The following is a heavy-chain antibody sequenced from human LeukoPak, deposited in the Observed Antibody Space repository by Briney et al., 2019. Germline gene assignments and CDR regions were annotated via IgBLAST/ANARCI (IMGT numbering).Heavy chain of an antibody. V-gene: IGHV4-61*02. D-gene: IGHD5-18*01. CDR3: ARVGAYGYSYADY. Sequence: SQKLSLTCTVPGGSISSGSYYWSWIRQPAGKGLEWIGRIYTSGSTYYNPSLKSRVTISVDTSKNQFSLKLSSVTAADTAVYYCARVGAYGYSYADYWGQGTLVTVSS. CDR1: GGSISSGSYY. J-gene: IGHJ4*02. CDR2: IYTSGST.